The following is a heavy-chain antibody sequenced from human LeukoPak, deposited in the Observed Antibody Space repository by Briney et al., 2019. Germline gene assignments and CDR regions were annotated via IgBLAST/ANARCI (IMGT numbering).Heavy chain of an antibody. D-gene: IGHD3-10*01. Sequence: SETLSLTCTVSGGSISSGDYYWSWIRQPPGKGLEWIGYIYYSGGTYYNPSLKSRVTISVDTSKNQFSLKLSSVTAADTAVYYCARGRRLLWFGKGWFDPWGQGTLVTVSS. CDR1: GGSISSGDYY. V-gene: IGHV4-30-4*01. J-gene: IGHJ5*02. CDR2: IYYSGGT. CDR3: ARGRRLLWFGKGWFDP.